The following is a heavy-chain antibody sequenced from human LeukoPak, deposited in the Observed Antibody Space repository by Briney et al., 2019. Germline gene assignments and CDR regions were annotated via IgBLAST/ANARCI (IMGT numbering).Heavy chain of an antibody. CDR3: ASRTGHYYYYYMDV. J-gene: IGHJ6*03. Sequence: PSETLSLTCAVYGGSFSGYYWSWIRQPPGKGLEWIGEINHSGSTNYNPSLKSRVTISVDTSKNQFSLKLSSATAADTAVYYCASRTGHYYYYYMDVWGKGTTVTVSS. V-gene: IGHV4-34*01. CDR1: GGSFSGYY. CDR2: INHSGST.